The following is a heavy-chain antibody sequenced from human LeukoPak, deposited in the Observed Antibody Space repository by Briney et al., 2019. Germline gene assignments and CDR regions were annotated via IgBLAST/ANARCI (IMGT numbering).Heavy chain of an antibody. CDR2: IYYSGST. CDR1: GGSISSSSYY. J-gene: IGHJ3*02. Sequence: PSETLSLTCTVSGGSISSSSYYWGWIRQPLGKGLEWIGSIYYSGSTYYNPSLKSRVTISVDTSKNQFSLKLSSVTAADTAVYYCARQLRGAFDIWGQGTMVTVSS. CDR3: ARQLRGAFDI. D-gene: IGHD4-17*01. V-gene: IGHV4-39*01.